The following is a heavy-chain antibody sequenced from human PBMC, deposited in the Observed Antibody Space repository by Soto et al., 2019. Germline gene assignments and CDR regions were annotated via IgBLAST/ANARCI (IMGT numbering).Heavy chain of an antibody. D-gene: IGHD3-3*01. Sequence: GGSLRLSCAASGFTFSSYWMSWVRQAPGKGLEWVANIKQDGSEKYYVDSVKGRFTISSDNAKNSLYLQMNSLRAEDTAVYYCARANTIFGVVILRSYYYMDVWGKGTTVTVSS. J-gene: IGHJ6*03. CDR2: IKQDGSEK. CDR1: GFTFSSYW. V-gene: IGHV3-7*01. CDR3: ARANTIFGVVILRSYYYMDV.